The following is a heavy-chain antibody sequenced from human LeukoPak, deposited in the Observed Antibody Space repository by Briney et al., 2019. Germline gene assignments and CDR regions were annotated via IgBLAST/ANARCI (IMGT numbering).Heavy chain of an antibody. V-gene: IGHV3-21*01. CDR1: GFTFSSYS. J-gene: IGHJ4*02. CDR2: ISSSSSYI. D-gene: IGHD1-26*01. CDR3: ARADESATGVDY. Sequence: GGFLRLSCAASGFTFSSYSMNWVRQAPGKGLEWVSSISSSSSYIYYADSVKGRFTISRDNAKNSLYLQMNSLRAEDTAVYYCARADESATGVDYWGQGTLVTVSS.